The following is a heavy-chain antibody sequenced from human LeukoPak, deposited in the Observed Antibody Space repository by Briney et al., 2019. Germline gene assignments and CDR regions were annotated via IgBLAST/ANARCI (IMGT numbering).Heavy chain of an antibody. V-gene: IGHV1-58*02. Sequence: SVKVSCKASGFTFTSSAMQWVRQARGQRLEWIGWIVVGSGNTNYAQKFQERVTITRDMSTSTAYMELSSLRSEDTAVYYCARTGGYCSSTSCHIDYWGQGTLVTISS. CDR3: ARTGGYCSSTSCHIDY. J-gene: IGHJ4*02. CDR2: IVVGSGNT. D-gene: IGHD2-2*01. CDR1: GFTFTSSA.